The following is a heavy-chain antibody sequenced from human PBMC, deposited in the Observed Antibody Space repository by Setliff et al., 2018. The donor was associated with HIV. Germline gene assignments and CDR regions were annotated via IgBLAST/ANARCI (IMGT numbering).Heavy chain of an antibody. D-gene: IGHD2-15*01. CDR1: GGSISSGGFY. Sequence: SETLSLTCTVTGGSISSGGFYWTWIRQHPGKGLEWIGYIYNTGSTYHSPSLESRVTMSVDKSKNQFSLRLSSVTAADTAVYYCARARRAGSGPKYFQHWGQGTLVTVS. J-gene: IGHJ1*01. V-gene: IGHV4-31*03. CDR2: IYNTGST. CDR3: ARARRAGSGPKYFQH.